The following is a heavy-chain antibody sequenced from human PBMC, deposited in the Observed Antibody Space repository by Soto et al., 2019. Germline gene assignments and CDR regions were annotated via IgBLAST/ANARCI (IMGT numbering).Heavy chain of an antibody. V-gene: IGHV4-34*01. CDR3: ARLSSIAAETYFDY. Sequence: QVQLQQWGAGLLKPSETLSLTCAVYGGSFSGYYWSWIRQPPGKGLEWIGEINHSGSTNYNPSLKSRVTISVDTSKNPFSLKLSSVTAADTAVYYCARLSSIAAETYFDYWGQGTLVTVSS. CDR1: GGSFSGYY. D-gene: IGHD6-6*01. J-gene: IGHJ4*02. CDR2: INHSGST.